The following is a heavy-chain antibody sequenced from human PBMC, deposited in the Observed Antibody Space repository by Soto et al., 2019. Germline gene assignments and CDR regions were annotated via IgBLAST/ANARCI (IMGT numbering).Heavy chain of an antibody. Sequence: EVQLVQSGAEVKKPGESLKISCKGSGYSFTSYWIGWVRQMPGKGLEWMGIIYPGDSDTRYSPSFQGQVTISADKSISTSYLQGSSRKASDTAMYYCARRNYDILTGYYLDWFDPWGQGTLVTVSS. D-gene: IGHD3-9*01. J-gene: IGHJ5*02. CDR1: GYSFTSYW. CDR3: ARRNYDILTGYYLDWFDP. V-gene: IGHV5-51*03. CDR2: IYPGDSDT.